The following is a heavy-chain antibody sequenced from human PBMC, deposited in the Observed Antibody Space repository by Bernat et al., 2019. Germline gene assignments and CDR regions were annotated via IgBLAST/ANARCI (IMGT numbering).Heavy chain of an antibody. V-gene: IGHV3-66*01. CDR1: GFTVGDHH. CDR2: IYNGGAT. J-gene: IGHJ4*02. CDR3: SGYGGNCV. Sequence: EVQVVTSGGGLVQPGESLRLSCAASGFTVGDHHMNWVRQAPGKGLEWVAVIYNGGATYYADSVQGRFTISRESSKNTVYLQMSGLRAEDTAVYYCSGYGGNCVWDKGTRVTVSS. D-gene: IGHD2-15*01.